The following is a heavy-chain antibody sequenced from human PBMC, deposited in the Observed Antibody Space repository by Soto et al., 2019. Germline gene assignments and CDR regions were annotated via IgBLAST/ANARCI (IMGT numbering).Heavy chain of an antibody. Sequence: PGESLKISCKGSGYSFTSYWIGWVRQMPGKGLEWMGIIYPGDSDTRYSPSFQGQVTISADKSISTAYLQWSSLKASDTAMYYCARVVVATIPTYYYYGMDVWGQGTTVTVSS. D-gene: IGHD5-12*01. J-gene: IGHJ6*02. CDR3: ARVVVATIPTYYYYGMDV. CDR1: GYSFTSYW. V-gene: IGHV5-51*01. CDR2: IYPGDSDT.